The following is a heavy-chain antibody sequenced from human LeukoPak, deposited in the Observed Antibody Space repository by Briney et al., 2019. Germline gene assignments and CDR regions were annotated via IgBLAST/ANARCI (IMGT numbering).Heavy chain of an antibody. Sequence: GGSLRLSCAVSGFTFSSYAMNWVRQAAGKGQELVSTIGGSDGSTYYADSVKGRFTISRDNSKNMLYLQMNSLRAEDTAVYFCAKLSVVGTSVDYWGQGTLVTVSS. CDR3: AKLSVVGTSVDY. V-gene: IGHV3-23*01. CDR1: GFTFSSYA. D-gene: IGHD6-19*01. CDR2: IGGSDGST. J-gene: IGHJ4*02.